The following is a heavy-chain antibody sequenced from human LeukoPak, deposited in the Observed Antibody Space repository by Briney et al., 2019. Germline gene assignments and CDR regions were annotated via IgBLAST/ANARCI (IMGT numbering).Heavy chain of an antibody. J-gene: IGHJ4*02. Sequence: GGSLRLSCAASGFTFSPYSMNWVRQAPGKGLEWVSSISSSSNFIYYTDSVKGRFTISRDNSKSTLYIQMNSLRAEDTAVYYCARAKPKNMVRGLIMRRESRYYFDYWGQGTLVTVSS. D-gene: IGHD3-10*01. CDR2: ISSSSNFI. V-gene: IGHV3-21*04. CDR3: ARAKPKNMVRGLIMRRESRYYFDY. CDR1: GFTFSPYS.